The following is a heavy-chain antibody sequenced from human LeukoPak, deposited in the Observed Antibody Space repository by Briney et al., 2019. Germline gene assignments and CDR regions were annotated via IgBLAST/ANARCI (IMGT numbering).Heavy chain of an antibody. D-gene: IGHD4-23*01. CDR2: ISSSSSYI. CDR1: GFTFSSYN. Sequence: GGSLRLSCAASGFTFSSYNMNWVRQAPGKGLEWVSSISSSSSYIYYADSVKGRFTISRDNAKNSLYLQMNSLRAEDTAVYYCARATGGPYYFDCWGQGTLVPVS. V-gene: IGHV3-21*01. J-gene: IGHJ4*02. CDR3: ARATGGPYYFDC.